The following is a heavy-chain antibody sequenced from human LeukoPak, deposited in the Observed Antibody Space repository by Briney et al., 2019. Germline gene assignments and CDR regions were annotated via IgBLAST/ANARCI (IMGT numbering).Heavy chain of an antibody. V-gene: IGHV3-11*04. J-gene: IGHJ5*02. CDR1: GLSISPFY. CDR2: INGGATTI. Sequence: PGGSLRLSCAASGLSISPFYMTWIRQTPGKGLEWISHINGGATTIHYADSVKGRFTISRDNAENSLYLQMNSLRAEDTAVYYCAMSPLLDWSFFGPWFDTWGQGTLVTVSS. CDR3: AMSPLLDWSFFGPWFDT. D-gene: IGHD2/OR15-2a*01.